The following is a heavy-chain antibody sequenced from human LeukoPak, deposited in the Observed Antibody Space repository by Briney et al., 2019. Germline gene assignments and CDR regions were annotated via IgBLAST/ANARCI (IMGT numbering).Heavy chain of an antibody. D-gene: IGHD1-7*01. CDR1: GFTFGNHG. CDR2: IGGSGAAT. CDR3: AKIVDGITHY. V-gene: IGHV3-23*01. Sequence: PGGSLRLSCAASGFTFGNHGMNWVRQAPGKGLEWVSAIGGSGAATYYADSVRDRFIISRDNSRSTLYLEIHSLRAEDTALYYCAKIVDGITHYWGQGTLVTVSS. J-gene: IGHJ4*02.